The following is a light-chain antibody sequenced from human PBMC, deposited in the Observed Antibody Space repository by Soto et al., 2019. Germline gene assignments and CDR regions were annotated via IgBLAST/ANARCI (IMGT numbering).Light chain of an antibody. J-gene: IGKJ3*01. V-gene: IGKV1-5*01. CDR3: QRQDGY. CDR2: DAS. Sequence: DSQMTQTPSTLSASVGDRVTITCRASQSLSRWVAWYQQKAGKAPKLLIYDASILQSGVPSRFSGSGSGTKFTLTISSLQHDDFASYYCQRQDGYFGPGT. CDR1: QSLSRW.